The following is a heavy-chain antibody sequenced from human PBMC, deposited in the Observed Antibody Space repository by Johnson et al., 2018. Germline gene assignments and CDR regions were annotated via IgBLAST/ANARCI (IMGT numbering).Heavy chain of an antibody. CDR2: INWNNDNI. D-gene: IGHD6-13*01. CDR3: AKAAVGSSHSYGMDV. CDR1: GFAFDSYA. J-gene: IGHJ6*02. Sequence: VQLVQSGGGLVQPGGSLRLSCAASGFAFDSYAMHGVRQAPGKGLEWVSCINWNNDNIDYADSVKGRFTISRDNAKNSLYLQMKSLRGEDTALFYCAKAAVGSSHSYGMDVWGQGTTVTVSS. V-gene: IGHV3-9*01.